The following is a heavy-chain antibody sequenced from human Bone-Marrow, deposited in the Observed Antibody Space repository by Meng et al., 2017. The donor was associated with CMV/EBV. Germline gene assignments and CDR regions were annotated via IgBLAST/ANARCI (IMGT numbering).Heavy chain of an antibody. J-gene: IGHJ4*02. V-gene: IGHV2-5*02. D-gene: IGHD1-14*01. CDR3: AHTPSAGDFDY. Sequence: CTFSRFSLNTRGVGVGWIRQPPGKALGWLALIYWDDDKRYSPSLRSRLTITKDTSKNQVVLKMTNMAPVDTATYYCAHTPSAGDFDYWGQGTLVTVSS. CDR2: IYWDDDK. CDR1: RFSLNTRGVG.